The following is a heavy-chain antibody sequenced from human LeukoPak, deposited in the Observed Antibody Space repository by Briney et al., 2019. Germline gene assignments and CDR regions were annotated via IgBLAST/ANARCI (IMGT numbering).Heavy chain of an antibody. J-gene: IGHJ4*02. Sequence: GASVKVSCKASGYTFTSYYMHWVRQAPGQGLEWMGIINPSGGSTSYAQKFQGRVTVTRDTSTSTVYMELSSLRSEDTAVYYCARHSGLGSGYYTPIDYWGQGTLVTVSS. CDR2: INPSGGST. CDR1: GYTFTSYY. D-gene: IGHD3-3*01. V-gene: IGHV1-46*01. CDR3: ARHSGLGSGYYTPIDY.